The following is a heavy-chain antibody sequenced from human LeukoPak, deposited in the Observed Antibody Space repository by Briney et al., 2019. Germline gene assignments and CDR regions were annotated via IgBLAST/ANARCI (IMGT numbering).Heavy chain of an antibody. J-gene: IGHJ4*02. D-gene: IGHD3-22*01. Sequence: GGSLRLSCAASGFTFSSYSMNWVRQAPGKGLEWASYISSSSSSISYADSVKGRFTISRDNAKNSLYLQMNSLRDEDTAVYYCARGQAYYYDSSGYYQFDYWGQGTLVTVSS. V-gene: IGHV3-48*02. CDR1: GFTFSSYS. CDR2: ISSSSSSI. CDR3: ARGQAYYYDSSGYYQFDY.